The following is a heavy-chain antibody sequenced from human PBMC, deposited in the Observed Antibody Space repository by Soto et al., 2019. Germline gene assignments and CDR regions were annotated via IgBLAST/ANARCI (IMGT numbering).Heavy chain of an antibody. CDR1: W. J-gene: IGHJ6*04. CDR3: ARDRGGRSGMDV. CDR2: IKEDGSDK. D-gene: IGHD1-26*01. V-gene: IGHV3-7*01. Sequence: WLNQISKAPGKGLEWVAFIKEDGSDKYFVDSVKGRFAISRDNAKNSLYLQMNSLRAEDTAVYYCARDRGGRSGMDVWGKGTMVTVSS.